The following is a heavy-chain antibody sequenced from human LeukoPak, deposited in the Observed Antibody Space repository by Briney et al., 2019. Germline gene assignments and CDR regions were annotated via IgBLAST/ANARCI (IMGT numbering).Heavy chain of an antibody. V-gene: IGHV3-48*03. CDR3: ARVGYCSGGSCVRTDV. J-gene: IGHJ6*02. D-gene: IGHD2-15*01. Sequence: GSLRLSCAASGFTFSSYEMNWVRQAPGKGLEWVSYISSSGSTIYYADSVKGRFTISRDNAKNSLYLQMNSLRAEDTAVYYCARVGYCSGGSCVRTDVWGQGTTVTVSS. CDR2: ISSSGSTI. CDR1: GFTFSSYE.